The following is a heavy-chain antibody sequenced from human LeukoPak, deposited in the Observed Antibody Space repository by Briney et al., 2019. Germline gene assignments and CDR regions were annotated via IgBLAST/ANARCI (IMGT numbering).Heavy chain of an antibody. J-gene: IGHJ6*04. V-gene: IGHV4-34*01. Sequence: SETLSLTCAVYGGSFSGYYWSWIRQPPGKGLEWIGEINHSGSTNYNPSLTSRVTISVDTSKNQFSLKLSSVTAADTAVYYCARRAIEVVPAAMRDYYYYGMDVWGKGTTVTVSS. D-gene: IGHD2-2*01. CDR1: GGSFSGYY. CDR3: ARRAIEVVPAAMRDYYYYGMDV. CDR2: INHSGST.